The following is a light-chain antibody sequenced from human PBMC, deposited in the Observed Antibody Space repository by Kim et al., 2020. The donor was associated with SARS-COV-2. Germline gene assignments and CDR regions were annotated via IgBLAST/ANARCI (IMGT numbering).Light chain of an antibody. V-gene: IGKV1D-16*01. J-gene: IGKJ1*01. Sequence: DIQMTQSPSSLSASVGDRVTITWRASQGISSWLAWYQHKPDKAPQSLFYAASSLHSGVPSRFSSSGSGTDFTLTISSLQPEDFASFCCQQYDSYPRTFGQGTKVDIK. CDR3: QQYDSYPRT. CDR1: QGISSW. CDR2: AAS.